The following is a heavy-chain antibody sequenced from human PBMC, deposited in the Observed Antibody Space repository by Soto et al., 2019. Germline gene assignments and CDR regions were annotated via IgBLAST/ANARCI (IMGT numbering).Heavy chain of an antibody. CDR1: GGSFSGYY. CDR2: INHSGST. Sequence: SETLSLTCAVYGGSFSGYYWSWIRQPPGKGLEWIGEINHSGSTNYNPSLKSRVTISVDTSKNQFSLKLSSVTAADTAVYYCARVKDIVVVPAAKDRNWFDPWGQGTLVTVS. J-gene: IGHJ5*02. CDR3: ARVKDIVVVPAAKDRNWFDP. V-gene: IGHV4-34*01. D-gene: IGHD2-2*01.